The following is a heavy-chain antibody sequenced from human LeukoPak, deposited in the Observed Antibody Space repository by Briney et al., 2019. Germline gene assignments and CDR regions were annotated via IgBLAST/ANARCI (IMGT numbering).Heavy chain of an antibody. CDR3: AKARLHKYYYDSSGSYYFDY. CDR1: GFIFSAYG. D-gene: IGHD3-22*01. V-gene: IGHV3-30*02. CDR2: IWYDGGNK. Sequence: GGSLRLSCAASGFIFSAYGMHWVRQAPGKGLEWVAAIWYDGGNKYYADSVKGRFTISRDNSKNTLNLQMNSLRAEDTAVYYCAKARLHKYYYDSSGSYYFDYWGQGTLVTVSS. J-gene: IGHJ4*02.